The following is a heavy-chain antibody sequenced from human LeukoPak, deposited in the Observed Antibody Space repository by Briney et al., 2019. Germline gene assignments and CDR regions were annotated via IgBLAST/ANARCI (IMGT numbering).Heavy chain of an antibody. V-gene: IGHV1-69*06. CDR1: GGTFSSYA. J-gene: IGHJ4*02. CDR2: IIPIFGTA. CDR3: ASPEGYSYGTFDY. D-gene: IGHD5-18*01. Sequence: GSSAKVSCKASGGTFSSYAISWVRQAPGQGLEWMGGIIPIFGTANYAQKFQGRVTITADKSTSTAYMELSSLRSEDTAVYYCASPEGYSYGTFDYWGQGTLVTVSS.